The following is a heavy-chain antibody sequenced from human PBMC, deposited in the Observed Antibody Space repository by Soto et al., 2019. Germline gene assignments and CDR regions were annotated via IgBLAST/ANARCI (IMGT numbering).Heavy chain of an antibody. V-gene: IGHV3-33*01. CDR1: GFTFSSYG. CDR2: IWYDGSNK. Sequence: GGSLRLSCAASGFTFSSYGMHWVRQAPGKGLEWVAVIWYDGSNKYYVDSVKGRFTVSRDNSKNTLYLQMNSLRVEDTAVYYCARDRLVPYGYGMDVWGQGTTVTVS. J-gene: IGHJ6*02. CDR3: ARDRLVPYGYGMDV. D-gene: IGHD2-2*01.